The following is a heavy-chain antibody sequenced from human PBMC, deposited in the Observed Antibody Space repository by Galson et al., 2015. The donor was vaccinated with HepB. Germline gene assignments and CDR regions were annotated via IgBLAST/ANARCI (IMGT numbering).Heavy chain of an antibody. V-gene: IGHV1-3*01. CDR3: AREWELLNGLFDY. D-gene: IGHD1-26*01. Sequence: SVKVSCKASGYTFTSYAMHWVRQAPGQRLEWMGWINAGNGNTKYSQKFQGRVTITRDTSASTAYMELSSLRSEDTAVYYCAREWELLNGLFDYWGQGTLVTVSS. CDR2: INAGNGNT. CDR1: GYTFTSYA. J-gene: IGHJ4*02.